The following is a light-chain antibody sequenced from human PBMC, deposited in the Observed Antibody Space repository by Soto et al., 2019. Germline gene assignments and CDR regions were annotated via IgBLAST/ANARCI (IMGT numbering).Light chain of an antibody. CDR3: QQYDDVPIT. CDR1: QDINNY. V-gene: IGKV1-33*01. J-gene: IGKJ5*01. CDR2: GAS. Sequence: DIQMTQSPASLSASVGDRVTITCQASQDINNYLNWFQQKPGKAPKLLIYGASNLETGVPSRFSGSGSGTDFTFTIRSLQPEDISIYYCQQYDDVPITFGQGTRLQIK.